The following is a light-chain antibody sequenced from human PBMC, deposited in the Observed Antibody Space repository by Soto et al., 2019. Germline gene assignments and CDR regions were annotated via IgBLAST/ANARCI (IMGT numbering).Light chain of an antibody. Sequence: QSALTQPRSVSGSPGQSVTISCTGTSSDVGGYNYVSWYQQHPGKAPKLMIYDVSKRPSGVPDRFSGSKSGNTASLTISGLQAEDEADYYCCLEVFGTGTKLTVL. CDR2: DVS. CDR1: SSDVGGYNY. V-gene: IGLV2-11*01. J-gene: IGLJ1*01. CDR3: CLEV.